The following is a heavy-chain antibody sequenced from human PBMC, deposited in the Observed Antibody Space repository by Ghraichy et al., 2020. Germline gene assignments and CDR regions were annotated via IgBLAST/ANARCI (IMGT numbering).Heavy chain of an antibody. CDR1: GYSFTSYW. CDR3: ARHRLESYYDSSGYYYLADY. CDR2: IYPGDSDT. V-gene: IGHV5-51*01. D-gene: IGHD3-22*01. Sequence: GESLNTSCKGSGYSFTSYWIGWVRQMPGKGLEWMGIIYPGDSDTRYSPSFQGQVTILADKSISTAYLQWSSLKASDTAMYYCARHRLESYYDSSGYYYLADYWGQGTLVTVSS. J-gene: IGHJ4*02.